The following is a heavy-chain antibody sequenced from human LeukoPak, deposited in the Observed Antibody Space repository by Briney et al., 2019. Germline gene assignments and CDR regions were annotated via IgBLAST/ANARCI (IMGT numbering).Heavy chain of an antibody. J-gene: IGHJ1*01. CDR3: VKDALRSTRYRGVYFQL. D-gene: IGHD2-2*01. V-gene: IGHV3-64D*06. CDR2: ISSNGGST. CDR1: GFTFSSYA. Sequence: PGGSLRLSCSASGFTFSSYAMHWVRQAPGKGLEYVSAISSNGGSTYYADSVKGRFTISRDNSKNTLYLQMSSLRAEDTAVYYCVKDALRSTRYRGVYFQLWGQGTLVTVSS.